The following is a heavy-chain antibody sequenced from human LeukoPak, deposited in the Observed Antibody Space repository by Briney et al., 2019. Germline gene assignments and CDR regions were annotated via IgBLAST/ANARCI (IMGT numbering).Heavy chain of an antibody. Sequence: GSLRLSCAASGFTFSSYAMSWVRQPPGKGLEWIGEINHSGSTNYNPSLKSRVTISVDTSKNQFSLKLSSVTAADTAVYYCARRIRVVAARAAFDIWGQGTMVTVSS. CDR3: ARRIRVVAARAAFDI. CDR1: GFTFSSYA. D-gene: IGHD2-15*01. V-gene: IGHV4-34*01. CDR2: INHSGST. J-gene: IGHJ3*02.